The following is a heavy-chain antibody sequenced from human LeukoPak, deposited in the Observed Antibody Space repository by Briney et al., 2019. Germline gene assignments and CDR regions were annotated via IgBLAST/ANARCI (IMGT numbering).Heavy chain of an antibody. V-gene: IGHV3-30-3*01. CDR3: ARAHYDILTAPDY. J-gene: IGHJ4*02. Sequence: PGGSLRLSCAASGFTFSSYWMSWVRQAPGKGLEWVAVISFDGTNKYYADSVKGRFTISRDNSKNTLYLQMNSLRAEDTAVYYCARAHYDILTAPDYWGQGTLVTVSS. CDR1: GFTFSSYW. CDR2: ISFDGTNK. D-gene: IGHD3-9*01.